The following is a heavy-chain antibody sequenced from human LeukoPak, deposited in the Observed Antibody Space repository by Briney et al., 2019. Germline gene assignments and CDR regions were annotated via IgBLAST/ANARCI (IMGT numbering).Heavy chain of an antibody. J-gene: IGHJ4*02. Sequence: GGSLRLSCAASGFTFSSYAMSWVRQAPGKGLEWVSAISGSGGSTYYADSVKGRFTISRDNPKNTLYLQMNSLRAEDTAVYYCAKDIWMTTVTSTFDYWGQGTLVTVSS. CDR1: GFTFSSYA. CDR2: ISGSGGST. D-gene: IGHD4-17*01. CDR3: AKDIWMTTVTSTFDY. V-gene: IGHV3-23*01.